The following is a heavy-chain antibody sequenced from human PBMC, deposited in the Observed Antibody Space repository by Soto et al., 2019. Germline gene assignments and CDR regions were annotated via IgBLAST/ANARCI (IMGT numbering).Heavy chain of an antibody. V-gene: IGHV3-15*01. CDR1: GFTFSNAW. Sequence: PGGSLRLSCASSGFTFSNAWMSWVRQAPGKGLEWVGRIKSKTDGGTTDYAAPVKGRFTISRDDSKNTLYLQMNSLKTEDTAVYYCTTIPDLIPMELEPFPDFDYWGQGTLVTVSS. D-gene: IGHD1-1*01. CDR3: TTIPDLIPMELEPFPDFDY. J-gene: IGHJ4*02. CDR2: IKSKTDGGTT.